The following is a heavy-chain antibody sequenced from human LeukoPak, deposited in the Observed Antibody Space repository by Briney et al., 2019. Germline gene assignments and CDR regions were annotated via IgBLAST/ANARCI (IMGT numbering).Heavy chain of an antibody. CDR1: GGSISSDY. V-gene: IGHV4-59*08. J-gene: IGHJ4*02. CDR3: ASAVDMYYFDY. Sequence: SETLSLTCTVSGGSISSDYWSWIRLPPGKGLEWIGYIYYSGSTNYNPSLKSRVTMSVDTSKDQFSLKLSSVTAADTAVYYCASAVDMYYFDYWGQGTLVTVSS. D-gene: IGHD5-24*01. CDR2: IYYSGST.